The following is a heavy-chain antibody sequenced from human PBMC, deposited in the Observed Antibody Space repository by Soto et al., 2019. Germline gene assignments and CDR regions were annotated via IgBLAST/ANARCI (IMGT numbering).Heavy chain of an antibody. V-gene: IGHV1-18*04. J-gene: IGHJ6*02. D-gene: IGHD6-13*01. CDR1: GYTFTSYG. Sequence: ASVKVSCKASGYTFTSYGISWVRQAPGQGLEWMGWISAYNGNTNYAQKLQGRVTMTTDTSTSTAYMELRSLRSDDTAVYYCAXMGEQQLVVDYYYGMDVWGQGTTVTVSS. CDR3: AXMGEQQLVVDYYYGMDV. CDR2: ISAYNGNT.